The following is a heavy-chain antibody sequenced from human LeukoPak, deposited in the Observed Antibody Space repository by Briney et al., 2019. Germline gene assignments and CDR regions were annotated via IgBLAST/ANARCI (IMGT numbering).Heavy chain of an antibody. CDR1: GYTFTSYD. CDR3: ARATYCSSTSCYILGAYYYYYYMDV. D-gene: IGHD2-2*02. Sequence: ASVKVSCKASGYTFTSYDINWVRQATGQGLEWMGWMNPNSGNTGYAQKFQGRVTMTRNTSISTAYMELSSLRSEDTAVYYRARATYCSSTSCYILGAYYYYYYMDVWGKGTTVTVSS. J-gene: IGHJ6*03. CDR2: MNPNSGNT. V-gene: IGHV1-8*01.